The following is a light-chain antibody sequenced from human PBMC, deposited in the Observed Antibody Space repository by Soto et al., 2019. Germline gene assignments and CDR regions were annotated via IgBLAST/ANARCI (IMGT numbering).Light chain of an antibody. CDR1: QSVSSY. J-gene: IGKJ2*01. Sequence: EIVLTQSPATLSLSPGERATLSCRASQSVSSYLAWYQQKPGQAPRLLIYDASNRATGIPGRFSGSGSGTDFTLTISSLEPEDFPLYYCQQRSNSYTFGQGTKLEI. CDR2: DAS. V-gene: IGKV3-11*01. CDR3: QQRSNSYT.